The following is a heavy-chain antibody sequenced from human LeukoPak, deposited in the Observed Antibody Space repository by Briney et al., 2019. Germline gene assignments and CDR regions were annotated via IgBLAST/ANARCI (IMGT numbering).Heavy chain of an antibody. CDR1: GGTFSSYA. J-gene: IGHJ4*02. Sequence: SVTVSCTASGGTFSSYAISWVRQAPGRGLEWMGGIIPIFGTANYAQKFQGRVTITADESTSTAYMELSSLRSEDTAVYYCARGLGQLASLFDYWGQGTLVTVSS. CDR3: ARGLGQLASLFDY. CDR2: IIPIFGTA. D-gene: IGHD6-6*01. V-gene: IGHV1-69*13.